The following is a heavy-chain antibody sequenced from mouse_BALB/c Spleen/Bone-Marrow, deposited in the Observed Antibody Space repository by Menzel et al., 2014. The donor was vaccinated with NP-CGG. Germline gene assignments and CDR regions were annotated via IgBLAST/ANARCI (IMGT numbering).Heavy chain of an antibody. CDR1: GFDFSRYW. Sequence: EVKVVESGGGLVQPGGSLKLSCAASGFDFSRYWMSWVRQAPGKGLEWIGEINPDSSTINYTPSLKDKFIISRDNAKSTLYLQKSKVRSEDTALYYCTRLHYYGYSAYWGQGTLVTVST. J-gene: IGHJ3*01. D-gene: IGHD1-2*01. V-gene: IGHV4-1*02. CDR2: INPDSSTI. CDR3: TRLHYYGYSAY.